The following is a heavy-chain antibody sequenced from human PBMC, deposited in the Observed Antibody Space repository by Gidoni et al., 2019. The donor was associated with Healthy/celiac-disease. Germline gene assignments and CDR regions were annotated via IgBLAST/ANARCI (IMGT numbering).Heavy chain of an antibody. Sequence: EVQLVESGGGLVTPGGSLRLSCAASGFTFSSSSMNWVRQAPGKGLEWVSSISSSSSYIYYADSVKGRFTISRDNAKNSLYLQMNSLRAEDTAVYYCARDREGSLVFGGMDVWGQGTTVTVSS. D-gene: IGHD3-16*01. CDR1: GFTFSSSS. J-gene: IGHJ6*02. V-gene: IGHV3-21*01. CDR2: ISSSSSYI. CDR3: ARDREGSLVFGGMDV.